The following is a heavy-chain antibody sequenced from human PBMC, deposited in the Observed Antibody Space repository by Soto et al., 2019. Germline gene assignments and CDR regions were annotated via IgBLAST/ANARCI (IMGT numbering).Heavy chain of an antibody. V-gene: IGHV4-34*01. CDR2: IDHTGIT. CDR1: DGSFSGYS. Sequence: SETLSLTCAVYDGSFSGYSWSWVRQPPGKGLEWIAEIDHTGITKYNPSLKSRVTISIDTSKNHFFLKLSSVAAADTAIYYCARGQYFGSGSYYDTLYFDYCGQGTLVTVPS. D-gene: IGHD3-10*01. J-gene: IGHJ4*02. CDR3: ARGQYFGSGSYYDTLYFDY.